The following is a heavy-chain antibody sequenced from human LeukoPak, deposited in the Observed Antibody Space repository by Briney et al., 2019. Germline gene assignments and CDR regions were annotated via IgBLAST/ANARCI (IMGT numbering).Heavy chain of an antibody. V-gene: IGHV4-61*08. CDR1: GNSISSGDNY. J-gene: IGHJ4*02. CDR3: ALMRGGSSD. Sequence: SETLSLTCTVSGNSISSGDNYWSWIRQPPGKGLEWIGYIYYSGSTNYNPSLKSRVTISVDTSKNQFSLKLSSVTAADTAVYYCALMRGGSSDWGQGTLVTVSS. CDR2: IYYSGST. D-gene: IGHD2-2*01.